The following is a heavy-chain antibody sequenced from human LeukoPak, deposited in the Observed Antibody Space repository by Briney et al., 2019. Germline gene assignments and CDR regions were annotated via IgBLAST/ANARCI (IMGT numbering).Heavy chain of an antibody. CDR3: ARESIHKIYGSGSYPHFDY. D-gene: IGHD3-10*01. J-gene: IGHJ4*02. Sequence: PSETLSLTCAVYGGSFSGYYWSWIRQPPGKGLEWIGEINHSGSTNYNPSLKSRVTISVDTSKNQFSLKLSSVTAADTAVYYCARESIHKIYGSGSYPHFDYWGQGTLVTVSS. V-gene: IGHV4-34*01. CDR1: GGSFSGYY. CDR2: INHSGST.